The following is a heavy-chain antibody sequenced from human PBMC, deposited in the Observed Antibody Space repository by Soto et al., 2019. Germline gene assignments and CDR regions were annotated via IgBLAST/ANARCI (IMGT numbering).Heavy chain of an antibody. CDR2: INPSGGST. CDR3: ARGIVLVPAATPHFDY. D-gene: IGHD2-2*01. V-gene: IGHV1-46*01. Sequence: ASVKVSCKASGYTFTSYYMHWVRQAPGQGLEWMGIINPSGGSTSYAQKFQGRVTMTRDTSTSTVYMELSSLRSEDTAVYYCARGIVLVPAATPHFDYRGQGTLVNVSS. CDR1: GYTFTSYY. J-gene: IGHJ4*02.